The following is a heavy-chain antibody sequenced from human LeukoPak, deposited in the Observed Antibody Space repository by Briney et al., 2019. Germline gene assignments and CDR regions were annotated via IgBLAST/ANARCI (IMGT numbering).Heavy chain of an antibody. V-gene: IGHV1-46*01. Sequence: GASVKVSCKASGYTFTSYYMHWVRQAPGQGLEWMGVINPSGGSTSYAQKFQGRVTMTRDTSTSTVYMELSSLRSEDTAVYYCARDGGLEPPSIDYYYHYMDVWGKGTTVTVSS. J-gene: IGHJ6*03. CDR3: ARDGGLEPPSIDYYYHYMDV. CDR1: GYTFTSYY. D-gene: IGHD1-1*01. CDR2: INPSGGST.